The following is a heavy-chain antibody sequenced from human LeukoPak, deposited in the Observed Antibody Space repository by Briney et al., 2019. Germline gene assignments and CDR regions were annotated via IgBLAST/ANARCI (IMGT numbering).Heavy chain of an antibody. J-gene: IGHJ4*02. CDR1: GFTFSNAW. Sequence: PGGSLRLSCAASGFTFSNAWMTWVRQVPGRGREWVGRIKRKSDGETTDYAAPVKGRVTISSDHSKNMLYLQMNNLKTEDTAVYYCTTSGGGWDYFDFWGQGTLVTVSS. CDR2: IKRKSDGETT. V-gene: IGHV3-15*01. D-gene: IGHD6-19*01. CDR3: TTSGGGWDYFDF.